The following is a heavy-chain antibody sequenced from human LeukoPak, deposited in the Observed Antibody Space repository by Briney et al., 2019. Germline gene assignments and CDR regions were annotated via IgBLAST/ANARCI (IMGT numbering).Heavy chain of an antibody. D-gene: IGHD3-10*01. CDR2: IKPDESEK. CDR3: VRGSSGTVVRGVAWAWFDP. J-gene: IGHJ5*02. V-gene: IGHV3-7*05. Sequence: GGSLRLSCVASGFTFSNYWMTWVRQAPGKGLEWVANIKPDESEKHFVDSVRGRFTISRDNAKDSLYLQMNSLRAEDTAVYYCVRGSSGTVVRGVAWAWFDPWGQGTLVIVSS. CDR1: GFTFSNYW.